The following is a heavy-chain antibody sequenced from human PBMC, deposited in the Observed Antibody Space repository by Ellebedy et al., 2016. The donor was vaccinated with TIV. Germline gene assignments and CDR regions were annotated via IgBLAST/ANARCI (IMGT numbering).Heavy chain of an antibody. CDR3: ARGIEEAATH. J-gene: IGHJ1*01. CDR2: IIPILGIA. Sequence: AASVKVSCKASGYTFTSYYMHWVRQAPGQGLEWMGRIIPILGIANYAQKFQGRVTITADKSTSTAYMELSSLRSEDTAVYYCARGIEEAATHWGQGTLVTVSS. D-gene: IGHD6-25*01. CDR1: GYTFTSYY. V-gene: IGHV1-69*04.